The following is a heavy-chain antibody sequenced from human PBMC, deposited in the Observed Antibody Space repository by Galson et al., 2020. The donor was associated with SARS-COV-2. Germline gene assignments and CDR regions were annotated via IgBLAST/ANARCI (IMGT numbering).Heavy chain of an antibody. CDR3: ARQGVNMIVLVTVYGWLFER. CDR1: GYSVSTTNY. CDR2: IYPNGRT. J-gene: IGHJ2*01. D-gene: IGHD2-21*02. V-gene: IGHV4-38-2*01. Sequence: SETLSLTCAVSGYSVSTTNYWGWVRLAPGKGLEWIVSIYPNGRTYYNPSLESRVTISVDTSRNQFSLTLASVTAADTTFYYCARQGVNMIVLVTVYGWLFERWGRGTLVTVSS.